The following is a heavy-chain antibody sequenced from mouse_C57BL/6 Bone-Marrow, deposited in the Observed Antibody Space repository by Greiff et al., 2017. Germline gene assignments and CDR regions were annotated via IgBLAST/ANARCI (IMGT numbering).Heavy chain of an antibody. CDR3: TTIYYGYDDWSFDV. J-gene: IGHJ1*03. CDR1: GFNIKDYY. CDR2: IDPEDGDT. Sequence: EVQLQQSGAELVRPGASVKLSCTASGFNIKDYYMHWVKQRPEQGLEWIGRIDPEDGDTEYAPKFQGKATMTADTSYNTAYLQLSSLTSEDTAVYYCTTIYYGYDDWSFDVWGTGTTVTVSS. D-gene: IGHD2-2*01. V-gene: IGHV14-1*01.